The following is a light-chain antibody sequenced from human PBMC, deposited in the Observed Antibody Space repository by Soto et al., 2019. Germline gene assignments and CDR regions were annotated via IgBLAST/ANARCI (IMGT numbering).Light chain of an antibody. CDR1: QSVSSN. V-gene: IGKV3-15*01. Sequence: EIVMTQSPAILSVSPGERATLSCRASQSVSSNLAWYQQKPGQVPRLLIYGASTRATGIPARFSGSGSGSEFTLTISSLQSEDFAGYYCQQYNNWPPLFAFGPGTKVDIK. CDR3: QQYNNWPPLFA. J-gene: IGKJ3*01. CDR2: GAS.